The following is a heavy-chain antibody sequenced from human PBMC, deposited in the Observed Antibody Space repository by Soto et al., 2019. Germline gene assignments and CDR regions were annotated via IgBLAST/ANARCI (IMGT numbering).Heavy chain of an antibody. CDR3: ARARYCSSTSCQPGFGILDY. D-gene: IGHD2-2*01. CDR2: ISSSSSTI. V-gene: IGHV3-48*02. CDR1: GFTFSSYS. Sequence: GGSLRLSCAASGFTFSSYSMNWVRQAPGKGLEWVSYISSSSSTIYYADSVKGRFTISRDNAKNSLYLQMNSLRDEDTAVYYCARARYCSSTSCQPGFGILDYWGQGTLVTVSS. J-gene: IGHJ4*02.